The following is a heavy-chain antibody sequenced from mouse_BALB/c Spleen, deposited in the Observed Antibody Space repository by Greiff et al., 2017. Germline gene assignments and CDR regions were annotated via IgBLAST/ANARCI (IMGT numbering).Heavy chain of an antibody. CDR3: AREGSSYAMDY. V-gene: IGHV1-53*01. CDR2: INPSNGGT. D-gene: IGHD1-1*01. Sequence: QVQLQQPGAELVKPGASVKLSCKASGYTFTSYYMYWVKQRPGQGLEWIGGINPSNGGTNFNEKFKSKATITADTSSNTAYLQLSSLTSEDTAVYYCAREGSSYAMDYWGQGTSVTVSS. J-gene: IGHJ4*01. CDR1: GYTFTSYY.